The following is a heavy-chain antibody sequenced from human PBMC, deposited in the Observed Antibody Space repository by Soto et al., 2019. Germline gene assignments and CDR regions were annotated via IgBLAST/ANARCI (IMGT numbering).Heavy chain of an antibody. V-gene: IGHV1-8*01. Sequence: ASVKVSCKASGYAFTSYDINWLLQATGQGLEWMGWMNPNSGNTGYAQKFQGRVTMTRNTSISTAYMELSSLRSEDTAVYYCARGKGASGSDVWGKGTTVTVSS. CDR3: ARGKGASGSDV. J-gene: IGHJ6*03. CDR1: GYAFTSYD. CDR2: MNPNSGNT. D-gene: IGHD3-3*01.